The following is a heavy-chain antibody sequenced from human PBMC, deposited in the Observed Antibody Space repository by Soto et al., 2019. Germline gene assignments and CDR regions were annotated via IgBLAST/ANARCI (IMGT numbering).Heavy chain of an antibody. J-gene: IGHJ5*02. CDR2: INHSGST. V-gene: IGHV4-34*01. D-gene: IGHD3-10*01. Sequence: SETLSLTCAVYGGSFSGYYWSWIRQPPGKGLEWIGEINHSGSTNYNPSLKSRVTISVDTSKNQFSLKLSSVTAAETAVYYCARGPGGSGRRFPFDPWGQGTLVTVSS. CDR3: ARGPGGSGRRFPFDP. CDR1: GGSFSGYY.